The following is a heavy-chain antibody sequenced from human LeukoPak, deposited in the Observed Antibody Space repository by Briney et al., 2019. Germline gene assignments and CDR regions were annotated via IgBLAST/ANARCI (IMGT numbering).Heavy chain of an antibody. Sequence: SETLSLTCAVYGGSFSGYYWSWIHQPPGKGLEWIGEINHSGSTNYNPSLKSRVTISVDTSKNQFSLKLSSVTAADTAVYYCATSPRGQLRLGYWGQGTLVTVSS. D-gene: IGHD3-16*01. V-gene: IGHV4-34*01. J-gene: IGHJ4*02. CDR3: ATSPRGQLRLGY. CDR2: INHSGST. CDR1: GGSFSGYY.